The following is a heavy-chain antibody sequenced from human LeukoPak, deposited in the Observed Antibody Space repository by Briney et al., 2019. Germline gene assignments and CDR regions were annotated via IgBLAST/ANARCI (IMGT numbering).Heavy chain of an antibody. CDR1: GFTFNSNW. Sequence: PGGSLRLSCATSGFTFNSNWVSWVRQAPGKGLEWVSYISSSSSTIYYADSVKGRFTISRDNSKNTLYLQMNSLRAEDTAVYYCAIPYYYDSSHFAFHYWGQGTLVTVSS. CDR2: ISSSSSTI. J-gene: IGHJ4*02. V-gene: IGHV3-48*01. CDR3: AIPYYYDSSHFAFHY. D-gene: IGHD3-22*01.